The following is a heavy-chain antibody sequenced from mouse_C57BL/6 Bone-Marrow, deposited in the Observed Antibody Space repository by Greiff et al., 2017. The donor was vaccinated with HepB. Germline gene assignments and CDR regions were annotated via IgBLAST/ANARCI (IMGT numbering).Heavy chain of an antibody. V-gene: IGHV1-55*01. Sequence: QVQLQQPGAELVKPGASVKMSCKASGYTFTSYWITWVKQRPGQGLEWIGDIYPGSGSTNYNEKFKSKATLTVDTSSSTAYMQLSSLTSEDSAVYYCAREAKRDGDHYLDYWGQGTSVTVSS. J-gene: IGHJ4*01. D-gene: IGHD2-13*01. CDR2: IYPGSGST. CDR1: GYTFTSYW. CDR3: AREAKRDGDHYLDY.